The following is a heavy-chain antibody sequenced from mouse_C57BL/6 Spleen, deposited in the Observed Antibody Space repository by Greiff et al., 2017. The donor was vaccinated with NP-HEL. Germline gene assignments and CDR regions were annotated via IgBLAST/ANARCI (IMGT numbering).Heavy chain of an antibody. J-gene: IGHJ4*01. V-gene: IGHV1-72*01. CDR1: GYTFTSYW. D-gene: IGHD1-1*01. Sequence: QVQLQQPGAELVKPGASVKLSCKASGYTFTSYWMHWVQQRPGRGLEWIGRIDPNSGGTKYNEKFKSKATLTVDKPSSTAYMQLSSLTSEDSAVYYCARCRITVVATGAMDYWGQGTSVTVSS. CDR3: ARCRITVVATGAMDY. CDR2: IDPNSGGT.